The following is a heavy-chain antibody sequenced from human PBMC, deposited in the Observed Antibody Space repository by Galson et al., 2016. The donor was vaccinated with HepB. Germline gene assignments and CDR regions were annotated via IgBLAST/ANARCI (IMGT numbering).Heavy chain of an antibody. CDR3: ATGRRAADGLDAFDI. CDR2: FDPEDGET. Sequence: SVKVSCKVSGYTLTELSMHWVRQAPGKGLEWMGGFDPEDGETIYAQKFQGRVTMTEDTSTGTAYMELSSLRSEDTAVYYCATGRRAADGLDAFDIWGQGTMVTVSS. CDR1: GYTLTELS. V-gene: IGHV1-24*01. D-gene: IGHD6-13*01. J-gene: IGHJ3*02.